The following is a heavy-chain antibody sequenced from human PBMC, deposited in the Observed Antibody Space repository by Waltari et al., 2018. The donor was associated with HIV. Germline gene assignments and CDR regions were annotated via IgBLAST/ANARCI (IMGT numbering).Heavy chain of an antibody. J-gene: IGHJ4*02. V-gene: IGHV1-69*02. CDR1: GITFSSYS. Sequence: QVQLVQSGAEVKTTGSSVKVSCRASGITFSSYSIHWVRRAPGQGLEWMGRIIPVGEKATSAQKFQGRITITADKARTTAYLQLNSLRSDDSAVYYCASTRETMGVDLDFWGQGTLVTVSS. D-gene: IGHD3-10*01. CDR2: IIPVGEKA. CDR3: ASTRETMGVDLDF.